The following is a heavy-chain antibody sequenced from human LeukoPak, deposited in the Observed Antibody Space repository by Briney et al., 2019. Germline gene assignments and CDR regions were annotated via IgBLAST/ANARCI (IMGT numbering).Heavy chain of an antibody. Sequence: GRSPRLSCAASGFTFSSYAMHWVRQAPGKGLEWVAVISYDGSNKYYADSVKGRFTISRDNSKNTLYLQMNSLRAEDTAVYYCARGSLWLQLDYWGQGTLVTVSS. V-gene: IGHV3-30-3*01. D-gene: IGHD5-24*01. J-gene: IGHJ4*02. CDR3: ARGSLWLQLDY. CDR2: ISYDGSNK. CDR1: GFTFSSYA.